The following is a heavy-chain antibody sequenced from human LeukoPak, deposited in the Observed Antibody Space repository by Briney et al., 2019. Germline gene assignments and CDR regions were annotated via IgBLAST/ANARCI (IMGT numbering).Heavy chain of an antibody. Sequence: GGSLRLSCAASGFTVSNNFMTWVRQAPGKGLEWVSVIFGGGTIYYADSVRGRFTISRDTSKNTLYLQMNSLSAEDTAVYYCARGGIPAVLYYFDYWGQGTLVTVSS. CDR1: GFTVSNNF. D-gene: IGHD3-10*01. J-gene: IGHJ4*02. CDR2: IFGGGTI. CDR3: ARGGIPAVLYYFDY. V-gene: IGHV3-66*01.